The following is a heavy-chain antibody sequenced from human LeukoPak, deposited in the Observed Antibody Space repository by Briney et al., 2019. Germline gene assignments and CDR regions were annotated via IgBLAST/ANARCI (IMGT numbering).Heavy chain of an antibody. D-gene: IGHD1-1*01. CDR2: ISGSGGTT. Sequence: GGSLRLSCAASGFTFSSYAMSWVRQAPGKGLEWVSAISGSGGTTIYADSVKGRFTISRDNSKNTLYLQMNSLRADDTAIYYCAKGYQLADYWGQGTLVTVSS. J-gene: IGHJ4*02. CDR3: AKGYQLADY. V-gene: IGHV3-23*01. CDR1: GFTFSSYA.